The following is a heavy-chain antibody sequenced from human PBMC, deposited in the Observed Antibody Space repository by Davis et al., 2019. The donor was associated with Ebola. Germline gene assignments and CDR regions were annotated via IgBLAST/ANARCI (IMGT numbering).Heavy chain of an antibody. D-gene: IGHD4-11*01. CDR2: INPSGGST. V-gene: IGHV1-46*01. J-gene: IGHJ3*02. Sequence: ASVKVSCKASGYTFTSYYMHWVRQAPGQGLEWMGIINPSGGSTSYAQKFQGRVTITRDMSTSTAYMELSSLRSEDTAVYYCAAESNYGPGDIWGQGTMVTVSS. CDR1: GYTFTSYY. CDR3: AAESNYGPGDI.